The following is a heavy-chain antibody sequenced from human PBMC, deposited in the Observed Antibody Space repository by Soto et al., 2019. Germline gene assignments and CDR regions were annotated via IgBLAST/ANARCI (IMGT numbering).Heavy chain of an antibody. Sequence: GGSLRLSCAASGFTFSTYVVHWVRQAPGKGLEWVAVISYDGSIKCYADSVKGRFSISRDNSKNMVSLQMSSLRAEDTAVYYCTRMYYYDSSGPVGVAFDIWGQGTMVTVSS. CDR1: GFTFSTYV. V-gene: IGHV3-30*14. CDR3: TRMYYYDSSGPVGVAFDI. CDR2: ISYDGSIK. J-gene: IGHJ3*02. D-gene: IGHD3-22*01.